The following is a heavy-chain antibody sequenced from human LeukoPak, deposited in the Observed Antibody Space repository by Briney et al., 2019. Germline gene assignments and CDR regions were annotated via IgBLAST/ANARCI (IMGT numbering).Heavy chain of an antibody. Sequence: ASVKVSCKASGYTFTSYHMHWVRQAPGQGLEWMGIINPSGGSRSYAQKFQGRVTMTRDTSTSTVYMELSSLRSEDTAVYYCARDLGYCTNGVCHTRFDYWGQGTLVAVSS. CDR3: ARDLGYCTNGVCHTRFDY. J-gene: IGHJ4*02. CDR2: INPSGGSR. V-gene: IGHV1-46*01. D-gene: IGHD2-8*01. CDR1: GYTFTSYH.